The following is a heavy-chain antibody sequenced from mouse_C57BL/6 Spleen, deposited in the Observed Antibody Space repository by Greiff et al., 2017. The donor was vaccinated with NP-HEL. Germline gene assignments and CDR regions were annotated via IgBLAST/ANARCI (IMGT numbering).Heavy chain of an antibody. CDR3: ARWDYYGSSCFDY. D-gene: IGHD1-1*01. J-gene: IGHJ2*01. CDR1: GYTFTSYW. V-gene: IGHV1-55*01. Sequence: VQLQQSGAELVKPGASVKMSCKASGYTFTSYWITWVKQRPGQGLEWIGDIYPGSGSTNYNEKFKSKATLTVDTSSSTAYMKLSSLTSEDSAVYYCARWDYYGSSCFDYWGQGTTLTVSS. CDR2: IYPGSGST.